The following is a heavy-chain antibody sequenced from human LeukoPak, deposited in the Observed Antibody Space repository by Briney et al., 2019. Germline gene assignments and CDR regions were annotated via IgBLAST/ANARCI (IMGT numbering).Heavy chain of an antibody. Sequence: PSENLSLNCAVSGGTISSSNWWRWVRQPPRKGLEWIGEIYHSGSTDYNPSLKSRITISVDKSKNQFSLKLSSVTAADTAVYYCAREASSGWNDAFDIWGQGTMVSVSS. CDR3: AREASSGWNDAFDI. J-gene: IGHJ3*02. D-gene: IGHD6-19*01. V-gene: IGHV4-4*02. CDR2: IYHSGST. CDR1: GGTISSSNW.